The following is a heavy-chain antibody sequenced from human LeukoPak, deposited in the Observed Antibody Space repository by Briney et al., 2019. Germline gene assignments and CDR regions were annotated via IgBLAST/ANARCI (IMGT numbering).Heavy chain of an antibody. Sequence: GGSLRLSCAASGLTFSSYSMNWVRQAPGKGLEWVSSISSSSSYIYYADSVKGRFTISRDNAKNSLYLQMNSLRAEDTAVYYCARDPGGAVAGERFDYWGQGTLVTVSS. CDR1: GLTFSSYS. D-gene: IGHD6-19*01. V-gene: IGHV3-21*01. CDR2: ISSSSSYI. CDR3: ARDPGGAVAGERFDY. J-gene: IGHJ4*02.